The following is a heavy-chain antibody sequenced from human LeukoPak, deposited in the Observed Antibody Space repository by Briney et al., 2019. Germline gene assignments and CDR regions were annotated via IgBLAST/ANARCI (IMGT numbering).Heavy chain of an antibody. Sequence: GSSVKVSCKASGGTFSSYAISWVRQAPGQGLEWMGGIIPIFGTANYAQKFQGRVTITADESTSTAYMELSSLRSEDTAVYYCASADYAPTRDAFDIWGQGTMVTVSS. CDR2: IIPIFGTA. J-gene: IGHJ3*02. D-gene: IGHD4-17*01. V-gene: IGHV1-69*01. CDR1: GGTFSSYA. CDR3: ASADYAPTRDAFDI.